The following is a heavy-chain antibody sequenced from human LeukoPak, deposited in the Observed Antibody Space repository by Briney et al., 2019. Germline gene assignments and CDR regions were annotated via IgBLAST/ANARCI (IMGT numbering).Heavy chain of an antibody. CDR3: AELGITMIGGV. J-gene: IGHJ6*04. CDR2: VSYEGSTQ. CDR1: GFTFSSYG. D-gene: IGHD3-10*02. Sequence: GGSLRLSCTPSGFTFSSYGMHWVRQAPGKGLEWVAVVSYEGSTQYYADSVKGRFTISRDNAKNSLYLQMNSLRAEDTAVYYCAELGITMIGGVWGKGTTVTISS. V-gene: IGHV3-30*18.